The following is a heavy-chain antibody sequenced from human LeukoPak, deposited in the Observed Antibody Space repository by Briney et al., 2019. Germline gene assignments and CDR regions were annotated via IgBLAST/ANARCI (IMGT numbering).Heavy chain of an antibody. CDR3: ARDQYDISTGYRHDAFDI. D-gene: IGHD3-9*01. CDR2: ISSSSSYT. J-gene: IGHJ3*02. CDR1: GFTFSDYY. Sequence: GGSLRLSCAASGFTFSDYYMSWIRQAPGKGLEWVSYISSSSSYTNYADSVKGRFTISRDNAKNSLYLQMNSLRAEDTAVYYCARDQYDISTGYRHDAFDIWGQGTMVTVSS. V-gene: IGHV3-11*06.